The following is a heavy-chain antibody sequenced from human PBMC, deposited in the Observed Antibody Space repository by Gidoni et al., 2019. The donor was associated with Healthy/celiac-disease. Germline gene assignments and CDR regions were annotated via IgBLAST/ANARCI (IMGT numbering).Heavy chain of an antibody. D-gene: IGHD3-3*01. J-gene: IGHJ6*02. Sequence: LSLTCTVSGGSISSSSYYWGWIRQPPGKGLEWIGSIYYSGSTYYNPSLKSRVTISVDTSKNQFSLKLSSVTAADTAVYYCARRGEPTYYDFWTRGAADYYGMDVWGQGTTVTVSS. V-gene: IGHV4-39*01. CDR2: IYYSGST. CDR3: ARRGEPTYYDFWTRGAADYYGMDV. CDR1: GGSISSSSYY.